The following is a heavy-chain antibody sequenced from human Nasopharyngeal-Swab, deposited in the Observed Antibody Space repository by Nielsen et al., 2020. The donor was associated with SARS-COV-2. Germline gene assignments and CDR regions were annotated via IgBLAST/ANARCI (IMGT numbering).Heavy chain of an antibody. D-gene: IGHD2-15*01. J-gene: IGHJ6*02. CDR3: ARGGYQLLLRNYYYGMDV. Sequence: GSLRLSCAVHVGSFSGYYWSWVRQPPGKGLEWIGEVDHTGRTTNNPSLPSRVTMSVDTSKNQFSLTLSSVTAADTAVYYCARGGYQLLLRNYYYGMDVWSQGTTVTVSS. CDR2: VDHTGRT. CDR1: VGSFSGYY. V-gene: IGHV4-34*01.